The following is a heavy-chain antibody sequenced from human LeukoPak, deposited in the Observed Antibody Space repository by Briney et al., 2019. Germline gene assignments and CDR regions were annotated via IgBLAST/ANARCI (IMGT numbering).Heavy chain of an antibody. CDR2: ISTSSTFI. CDR1: GFTFSSYS. V-gene: IGHV3-21*06. CDR3: AREHSSTIDR. Sequence: GGSLRLSCAASGFTFSSYSMNWVRQAPGKGMEWVSLISTSSTFIYYADSLKGRFTISRENAKNSLYLQMNSLRAEDTAVYYCAREHSSTIDRWGQGTLITVSS. J-gene: IGHJ5*02. D-gene: IGHD2-2*01.